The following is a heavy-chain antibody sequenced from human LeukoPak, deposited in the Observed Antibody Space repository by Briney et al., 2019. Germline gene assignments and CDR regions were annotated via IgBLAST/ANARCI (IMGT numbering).Heavy chain of an antibody. CDR3: AKRHLALGVSDY. Sequence: GRSLRLSCAASGFTFSSYAMHWVRQAPGKGLEWVAAISYDGSNKYYTDSVKGRLTISRDNSENTLYLQMNSLRAEDTAVYYCAKRHLALGVSDYWGQGTLVTVSS. D-gene: IGHD3-10*01. J-gene: IGHJ4*02. CDR1: GFTFSSYA. V-gene: IGHV3-30*04. CDR2: ISYDGSNK.